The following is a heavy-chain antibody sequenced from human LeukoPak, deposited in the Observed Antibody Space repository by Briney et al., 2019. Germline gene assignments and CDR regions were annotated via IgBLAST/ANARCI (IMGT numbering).Heavy chain of an antibody. V-gene: IGHV3-21*01. D-gene: IGHD3-10*01. CDR3: ARGRILWFGESENWFDP. CDR2: IGSSSYI. J-gene: IGHJ5*02. CDR1: GFTFSSYS. Sequence: GGSLRLSCAASGFTFSSYSMNWVRQAPGKGLEWVSSIGSSSYIYYADSVKGRFTISRDNAKNSLYLQMNSLRAEDTAVYYCARGRILWFGESENWFDPWGQGTLVTVSS.